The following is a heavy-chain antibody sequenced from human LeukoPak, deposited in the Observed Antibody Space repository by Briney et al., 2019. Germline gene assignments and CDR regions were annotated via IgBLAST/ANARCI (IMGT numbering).Heavy chain of an antibody. CDR2: IHSDGSK. Sequence: GGSLRLSCAASGFPVRSNYMTWVRQAPQKGLEWVSTIHSDGSKYYVDSVKGRFIISRDNAKNSLYLQMNSLRAEDTAVYYCARTWLGADYDILTGYPHYYYMDVWGKGTTVTVSS. J-gene: IGHJ6*03. D-gene: IGHD3-9*01. V-gene: IGHV3-53*01. CDR1: GFPVRSNY. CDR3: ARTWLGADYDILTGYPHYYYMDV.